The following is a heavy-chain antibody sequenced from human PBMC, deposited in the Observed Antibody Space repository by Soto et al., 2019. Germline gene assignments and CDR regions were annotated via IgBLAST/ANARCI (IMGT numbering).Heavy chain of an antibody. CDR1: GYSFTSYD. J-gene: IGHJ3*02. CDR2: MNPYSGNR. D-gene: IGHD5-12*01. CDR3: ARGGFYSAYRVDAFDS. Sequence: QVQLVQSGADVKKPGASVRVSCKAAGYSFTSYDINWVRQATGQGLEWMGWMNPYSGNRGYAQKLQGRVTMTWNTSTSTAYMEVSSPRSEDTAVYYCARGGFYSAYRVDAFDSWGQGTMVTVSS. V-gene: IGHV1-8*01.